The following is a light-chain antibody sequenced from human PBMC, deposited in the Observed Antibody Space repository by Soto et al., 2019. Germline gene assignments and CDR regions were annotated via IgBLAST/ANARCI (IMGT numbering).Light chain of an antibody. V-gene: IGKV4-1*01. J-gene: IGKJ3*01. CDR2: WAS. CDR1: QSVLYSSNNDNY. Sequence: DIVMTQSPDSLAVSRGERATINCKSSQSVLYSSNNDNYLAWYQQKPGQPPKLLIYWASTRESGVPGRFSGSGSGTDFTLTISSLQAEDVAVYYCQQCYSTHFTFGPGTKGDIK. CDR3: QQCYSTHFT.